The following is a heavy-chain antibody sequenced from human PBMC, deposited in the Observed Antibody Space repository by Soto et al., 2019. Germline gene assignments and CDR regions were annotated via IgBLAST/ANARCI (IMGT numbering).Heavy chain of an antibody. V-gene: IGHV3-48*04. CDR3: AKDRPRRTSGYFFDY. D-gene: IGHD1-1*01. CDR2: ISYNSRNT. CDR1: GFAFSRCG. J-gene: IGHJ4*02. Sequence: GGSLRLSCAASGFAFSRCGMNWVRQAPGKGPEWISYISYNSRNTYYADSVEGRFTISRDNAKNLLYLQMNSLRVEDTAVYYCAKDRPRRTSGYFFDYWGQGTPVTVSS.